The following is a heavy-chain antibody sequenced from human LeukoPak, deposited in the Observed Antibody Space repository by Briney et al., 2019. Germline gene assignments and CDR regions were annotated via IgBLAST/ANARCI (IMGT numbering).Heavy chain of an antibody. D-gene: IGHD6-19*01. CDR2: IKSKTDGGTT. V-gene: IGHV3-15*01. CDR3: TTAPRGWYRDY. J-gene: IGHJ4*02. CDR1: GFTFSNAW. Sequence: GGSLRLSCAASGFTFSNAWMSWVRQAPGKGLEWVGRIKSKTDGGTTDYAAPVKGRFTISRDDSKNTLYLQMNSLKTEDTAVHYCTTAPRGWYRDYWGQGTLVTVSS.